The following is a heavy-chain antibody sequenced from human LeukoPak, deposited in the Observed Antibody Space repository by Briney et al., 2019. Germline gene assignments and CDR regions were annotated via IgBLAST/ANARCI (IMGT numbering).Heavy chain of an antibody. V-gene: IGHV4-59*12. D-gene: IGHD3-3*01. CDR2: IYYSGST. CDR3: AREGYDFS. J-gene: IGHJ5*02. CDR1: GGSISSYY. Sequence: SQTLSLTCTVSGGSISSYYWSWIRQPPGKGLEWIGYIYYSGSTNYNPSLKSRVTISVDTSRNQFSLNLRSVTAADTAVYYCAREGYDFSWGQGTLVTVSS.